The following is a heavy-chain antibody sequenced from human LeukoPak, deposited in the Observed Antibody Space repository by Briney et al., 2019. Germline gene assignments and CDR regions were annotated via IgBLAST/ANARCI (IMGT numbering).Heavy chain of an antibody. CDR3: ARGLSGPRLQD. J-gene: IGHJ4*02. CDR1: GGPFSGCY. CDR2: INHSGSI. Sequence: SETLCLTCAVYGGPFSGCYWSWIRYPPEKGLEWIGEINHSGSINYNPSLKSRVTISVDTSKNQFSLKLSSVTAADTAVYYCARGLSGPRLQDWGQGTLVTVSS. D-gene: IGHD5-12*01. V-gene: IGHV4-34*01.